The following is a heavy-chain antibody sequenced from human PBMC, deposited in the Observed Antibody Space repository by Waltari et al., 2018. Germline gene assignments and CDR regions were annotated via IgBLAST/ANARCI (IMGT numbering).Heavy chain of an antibody. J-gene: IGHJ3*02. D-gene: IGHD3-16*02. V-gene: IGHV4-39*01. Sequence: QLQLQESGPGLVKPSETLSLTCTVSGGSISSSSYYWGWNRQPPGKGLDWIGSIYYSGSTYYNPSLKSRVTISVDTSKNQFSLKLSSATAADTAVYYCARHRSYTVSDDGFDIWGQGTMVTVSS. CDR1: GGSISSSSYY. CDR2: IYYSGST. CDR3: ARHRSYTVSDDGFDI.